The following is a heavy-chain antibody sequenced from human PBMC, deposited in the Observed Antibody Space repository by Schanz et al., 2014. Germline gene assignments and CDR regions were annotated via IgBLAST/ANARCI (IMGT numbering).Heavy chain of an antibody. D-gene: IGHD1-1*01. CDR1: GFNFNNYD. Sequence: QVQLVQSGAEVKKPGASVKVSCTASGFNFNNYDINWVRQATGQGLEWMGWMNPKTGNTDHAQKFQGRVSMTWDTSTSTAYLDLSRLRSEDTGVYYCASGVHVSSLQKGLQFWGRGTLXIVSS. CDR2: MNPKTGNT. J-gene: IGHJ1*01. V-gene: IGHV1-8*01. CDR3: ASGVHVSSLQKGLQF.